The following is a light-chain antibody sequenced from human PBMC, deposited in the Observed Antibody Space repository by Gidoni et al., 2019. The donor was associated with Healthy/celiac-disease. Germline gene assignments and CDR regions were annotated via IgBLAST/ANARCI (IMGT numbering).Light chain of an antibody. CDR3: QQYGSPSLT. J-gene: IGKJ4*01. CDR1: QSVSSSY. V-gene: IGKV3-20*01. CDR2: GAS. Sequence: EIVLTQSPGTLSWSPGERATLSCRASQSVSSSYLAWYQQKPGQAPRLLIYGASSRATGIPDRFSGSGSGTDFTLTISRLEPEDFAVYYCQQYGSPSLTFGGGTKVEIK.